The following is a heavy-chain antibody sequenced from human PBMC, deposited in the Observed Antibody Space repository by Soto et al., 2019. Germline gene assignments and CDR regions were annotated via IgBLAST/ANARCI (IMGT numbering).Heavy chain of an antibody. J-gene: IGHJ5*02. Sequence: PSETLSLTCTVSGGSISRGGYYWSWIRQHPGRGLEWIGYIYYSGSTYYNPSLKSRVTISVDTSKNQFSLKLSSVTAADTAVYYCARESPLTIFGVVTHSNWFDPWGQGTLVTVSS. CDR1: GGSISRGGYY. V-gene: IGHV4-31*03. D-gene: IGHD3-3*01. CDR2: IYYSGST. CDR3: ARESPLTIFGVVTHSNWFDP.